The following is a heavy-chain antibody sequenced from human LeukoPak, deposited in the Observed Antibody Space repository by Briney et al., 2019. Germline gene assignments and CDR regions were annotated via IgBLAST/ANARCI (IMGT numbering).Heavy chain of an antibody. CDR3: ARDRDSGSYYGY. CDR2: ISSSSSYI. CDR1: GFTFSSYS. Sequence: GRSLRLSCAASGFTFSSYSMNWVRQAPGKGLEWVSSISSSSSYIYYADSVKGRFTISRDNAKNSLYLQMNSLRAEDTAVYYCARDRDSGSYYGYWGQGTLVTVSS. J-gene: IGHJ4*02. D-gene: IGHD1-26*01. V-gene: IGHV3-21*01.